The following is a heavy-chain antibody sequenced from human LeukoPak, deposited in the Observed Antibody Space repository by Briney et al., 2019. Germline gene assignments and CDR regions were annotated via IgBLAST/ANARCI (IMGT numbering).Heavy chain of an antibody. CDR2: ISGSGGRGTT. CDR3: AKDIAASGLPRIFDF. Sequence: PGGSLRLSCAASGFTFSNFVMTWVRQAPWKGLEWVSAISGSGGRGTTYYADSAKGRFTISRDNAKNTMYLQMNSLSVEDTAVYYCAKDIAASGLPRIFDFWGQGTLVTVSS. CDR1: GFTFSNFV. J-gene: IGHJ4*02. D-gene: IGHD6-13*01. V-gene: IGHV3-23*01.